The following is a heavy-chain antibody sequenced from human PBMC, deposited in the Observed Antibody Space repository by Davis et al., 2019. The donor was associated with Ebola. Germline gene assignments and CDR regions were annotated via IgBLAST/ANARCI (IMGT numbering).Heavy chain of an antibody. J-gene: IGHJ4*02. V-gene: IGHV7-4-1*02. CDR2: INTNTGNP. D-gene: IGHD6-19*01. Sequence: AASVKVSCKASGYTFTSYAMNWVRQAPGQGIEWMGWINTNTGNPTYAQGFTGRFVFSLDTSVSTAYLQISSLKAEDTAVYYCARVGSSGWYYRFDYWGQGTLVTVSS. CDR1: GYTFTSYA. CDR3: ARVGSSGWYYRFDY.